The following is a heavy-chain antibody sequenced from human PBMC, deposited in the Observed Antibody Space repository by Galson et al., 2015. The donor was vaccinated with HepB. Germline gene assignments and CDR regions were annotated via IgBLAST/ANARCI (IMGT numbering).Heavy chain of an antibody. V-gene: IGHV3-30*18. CDR2: ISYDGSNK. Sequence: SLRLSCAASGFTFSSYGMHWVRQAPGKGLEWVAVISYDGSNKYYADSVKGRFTISRDNSKNTLYLQMNSLRAEDTAVYYCAKDGQQWLVLSVPSYYYYYMDVWGKGTTVTVSS. J-gene: IGHJ6*03. D-gene: IGHD6-19*01. CDR3: AKDGQQWLVLSVPSYYYYYMDV. CDR1: GFTFSSYG.